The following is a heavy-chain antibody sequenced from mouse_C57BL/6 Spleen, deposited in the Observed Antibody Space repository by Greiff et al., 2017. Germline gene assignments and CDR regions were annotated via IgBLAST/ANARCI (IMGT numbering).Heavy chain of an antibody. CDR2: IRLKSDNYAT. V-gene: IGHV6-3*01. D-gene: IGHD4-1*01. CDR1: GFTFSNYW. J-gene: IGHJ4*01. CDR3: TVTGSPYAMDY. Sequence: EVKLMESGGGLVQPGGSMKLSCVASGFTFSNYWMNWVRQSPEKGLEWVAQIRLKSDNYATHYAESVKGRFTISRDDSKSSVYLQMNNLRAEDTGIYYCTVTGSPYAMDYWGQGTSVTVSS.